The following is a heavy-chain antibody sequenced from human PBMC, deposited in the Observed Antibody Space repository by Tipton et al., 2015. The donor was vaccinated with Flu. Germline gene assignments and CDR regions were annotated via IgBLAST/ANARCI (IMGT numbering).Heavy chain of an antibody. CDR2: IHSGGTT. D-gene: IGHD1-14*01. J-gene: IGHJ4*02. CDR3: ARGMNLDS. V-gene: IGHV3-66*02. Sequence: SLRLSCAVSGIGINGDCISWVRQAPGKGLEWVAVIHSGGTTFDADSVRGRLAISRDFSKNTVSLLMNSLRAEDTAVYFCARGMNLDSWGQGTLVTVSS. CDR1: GIGINGDC.